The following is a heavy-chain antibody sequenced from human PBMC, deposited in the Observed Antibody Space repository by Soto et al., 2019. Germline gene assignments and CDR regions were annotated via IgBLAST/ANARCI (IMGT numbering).Heavy chain of an antibody. J-gene: IGHJ4*02. CDR1: GFTFSSYG. V-gene: IGHV3-33*01. Sequence: QVQLVESGGGVVQPGRSLRLSCAASGFTFSSYGMHWVRQAPGKGLEWVAVIWYDGSNKYYADSVKGRFTISRDNSKNTLYLQMNSLRAEDTVVYYCARGEMYYYDSSGYYWGQGTLVTVSS. CDR3: ARGEMYYYDSSGYY. CDR2: IWYDGSNK. D-gene: IGHD3-22*01.